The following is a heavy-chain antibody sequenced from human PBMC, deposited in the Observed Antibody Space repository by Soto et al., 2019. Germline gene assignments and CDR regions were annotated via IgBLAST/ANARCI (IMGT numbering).Heavy chain of an antibody. J-gene: IGHJ6*02. CDR1: GGTFSSYA. Sequence: QVQLVQSGAEVKKPGSSVKVSCKASGGTFSSYAISWVRQAPGQGLEWMGGIIPIFGTANYAQKFQGRVTITADESTSTAYMELSSLRSEDTAVYYCAGALNDSSGYGVPEPYYYGMDVWGQGTTVTVSS. V-gene: IGHV1-69*12. D-gene: IGHD3-22*01. CDR3: AGALNDSSGYGVPEPYYYGMDV. CDR2: IIPIFGTA.